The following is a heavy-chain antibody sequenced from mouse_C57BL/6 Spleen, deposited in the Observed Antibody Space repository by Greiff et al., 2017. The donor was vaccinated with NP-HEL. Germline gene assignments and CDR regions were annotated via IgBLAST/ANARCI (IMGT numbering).Heavy chain of an antibody. J-gene: IGHJ4*01. D-gene: IGHD2-2*01. Sequence: VQLQQSGAELVRPGTSVKVSCKASGYAFTNYLIEWVKQRPGQGLEWIGVINPGSGGTNYNEKFKGKATLTADKSSSTAYMQLSSLTSEDSAVYFCARGEIYYGYDGYAMDYWGQGTSVTVSS. CDR3: ARGEIYYGYDGYAMDY. CDR2: INPGSGGT. CDR1: GYAFTNYL. V-gene: IGHV1-54*01.